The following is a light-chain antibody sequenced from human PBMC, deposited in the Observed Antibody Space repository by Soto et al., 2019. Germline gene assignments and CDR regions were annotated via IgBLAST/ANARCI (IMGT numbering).Light chain of an antibody. CDR3: SSYVGGNNYV. CDR2: EVS. CDR1: SSDVGGYNY. Sequence: QSALTQPPSASGSPGQSVTISCTGTSSDVGGYNYVSWYQQHPGNAPKLMIYEVSKRPSGVPDRFSGSKSGNTASLSVSGRQAEDEADYYCSSYVGGNNYVFGTGTKVTVL. J-gene: IGLJ1*01. V-gene: IGLV2-8*01.